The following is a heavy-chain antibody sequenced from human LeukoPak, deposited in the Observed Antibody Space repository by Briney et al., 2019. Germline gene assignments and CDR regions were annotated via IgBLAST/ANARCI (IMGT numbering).Heavy chain of an antibody. CDR1: GFTFSSYS. CDR3: AREMTTLTTNFDY. CDR2: ISSRTTPI. D-gene: IGHD4-11*01. J-gene: IGHJ4*02. V-gene: IGHV3-48*01. Sequence: GGSLRLSCAASGFTFSSYSMTWVRQAPGKGLEWVSYISSRTTPIYYADSVKGRFTISRDNAKNSLYLQMNSLRAEDTAVYYCAREMTTLTTNFDYWGQGTLLTVSS.